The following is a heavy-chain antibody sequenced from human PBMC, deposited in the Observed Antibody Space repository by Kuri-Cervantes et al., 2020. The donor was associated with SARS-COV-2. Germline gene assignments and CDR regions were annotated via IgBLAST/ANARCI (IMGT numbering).Heavy chain of an antibody. CDR2: ISYDGSNK. CDR3: ARGNDYGEDFDY. D-gene: IGHD4-17*01. CDR1: GFTFSSYA. V-gene: IGHV3-30-3*01. J-gene: IGHJ4*02. Sequence: GESLKISCAASGFTFSSYAMHWVRQAPGKGLEWVAVISYDGSNKNYADSVKGRFTISRDNSKNTLYLQMNSLRAEDTAVYYCARGNDYGEDFDYWGQGTLVTVSS.